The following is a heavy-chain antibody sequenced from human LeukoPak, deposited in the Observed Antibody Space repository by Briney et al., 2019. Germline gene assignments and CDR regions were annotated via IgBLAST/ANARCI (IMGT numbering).Heavy chain of an antibody. CDR1: GFTFDDYV. CDR3: AKGGYTYGGRLFDY. CDR2: ISGDGGAT. D-gene: IGHD5-18*01. J-gene: IGHJ4*02. Sequence: GGSLTLSCAASGFTFDDYVMHWVRQAPGKGLEWVSFISGDGGATYYADSAKGRFTISRGNGRKSLYLQMHSLRTEDTALYYCAKGGYTYGGRLFDYWGQGTRVTVSS. V-gene: IGHV3-43*02.